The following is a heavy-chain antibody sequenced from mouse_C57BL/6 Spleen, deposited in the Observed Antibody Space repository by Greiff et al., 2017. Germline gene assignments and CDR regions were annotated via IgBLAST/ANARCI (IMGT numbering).Heavy chain of an antibody. J-gene: IGHJ3*01. V-gene: IGHV7-1*01. CDR1: GFTFSDFY. CDR3: ARDADERVWFAY. CDR2: SRNKANDYTT. Sequence: EVKLMESGGGLVQSGRSLRLSWATSGFTFSDFYMEWVRQAPGKGLEWIAASRNKANDYTTEYSASVKGRFIVSRDTSQSILYLQMNALRAEDTAIYYCARDADERVWFAYWGQGTLVTVSA.